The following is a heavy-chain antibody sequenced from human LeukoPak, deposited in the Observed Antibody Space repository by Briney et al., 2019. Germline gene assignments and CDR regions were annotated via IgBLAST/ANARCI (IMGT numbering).Heavy chain of an antibody. J-gene: IGHJ4*02. CDR2: INHSGST. CDR1: GGSFSGYY. D-gene: IGHD3-10*01. Sequence: SETLSLTCAVYGGSFSGYYWSWIRQPPGKGLEWIGEINHSGSTNYNPSLKSRVTISVDTSKNQFSLKLSSVTAADTAVYYCARRSVSYYGSGNFDYWGQGTLVTVSS. CDR3: ARRSVSYYGSGNFDY. V-gene: IGHV4-34*01.